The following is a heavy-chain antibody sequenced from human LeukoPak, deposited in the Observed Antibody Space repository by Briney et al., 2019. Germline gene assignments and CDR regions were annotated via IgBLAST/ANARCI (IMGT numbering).Heavy chain of an antibody. Sequence: SQTLSLTFAISGDSVSNNSAAWNWIRQSPSRGLEWLGSTYYRSKWYNGYAVSVKSRITINPDTSKNQFSLQLNSVTPEDTAVYYCARDPTLVSSSGYGSPRWDNWFDPWGQGTLVTVSS. CDR3: ARDPTLVSSSGYGSPRWDNWFDP. CDR2: TYYRSKWYN. V-gene: IGHV6-1*01. D-gene: IGHD6-13*01. CDR1: GDSVSNNSAA. J-gene: IGHJ5*02.